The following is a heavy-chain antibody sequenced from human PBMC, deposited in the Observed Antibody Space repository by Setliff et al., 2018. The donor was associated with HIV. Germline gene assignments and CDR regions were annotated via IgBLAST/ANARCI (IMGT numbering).Heavy chain of an antibody. CDR2: INTNTGSP. CDR3: ARHYYDSSGYSGDFDY. J-gene: IGHJ4*02. CDR1: GYTFTSYA. D-gene: IGHD3-22*01. V-gene: IGHV7-4-1*02. Sequence: ASVKVSCKASGYTFTSYAMNWVRQAPGQGLEWMGWINTNTGSPTYAQGFTGRFVFSLDTSVSTAYLQISSLKAEDTAVYYCARHYYDSSGYSGDFDYWGQGTLVTVSS.